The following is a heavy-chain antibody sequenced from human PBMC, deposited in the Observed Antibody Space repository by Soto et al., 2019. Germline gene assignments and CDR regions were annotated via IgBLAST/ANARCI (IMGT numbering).Heavy chain of an antibody. Sequence: GASVKVSCKVSGYTLTELSMHWVRQAPGKGLEWMGGFDPEDGETIYAQKFQGRVTMTEDTSTDTVYMELSSLRSEDTAVYYCARDWNGSGSYPDNWFDPWGQGTLVTVSS. D-gene: IGHD3-10*01. CDR2: FDPEDGET. CDR1: GYTLTELS. V-gene: IGHV1-24*01. J-gene: IGHJ5*02. CDR3: ARDWNGSGSYPDNWFDP.